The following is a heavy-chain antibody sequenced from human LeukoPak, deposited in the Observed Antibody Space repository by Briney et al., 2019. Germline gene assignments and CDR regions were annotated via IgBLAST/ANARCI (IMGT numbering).Heavy chain of an antibody. D-gene: IGHD5-12*01. J-gene: IGHJ3*02. V-gene: IGHV3-48*03. CDR2: ISSSGSTI. CDR3: AREWKWLRIDAFDI. Sequence: GGSLRLSCAASGFTFSSYEMHWVRQAPGKGLEWVSYISSSGSTIYYADSVKGRFTISRDNAKNSLYLQMNSLRAEDTAVYYCAREWKWLRIDAFDIWGQGTMVTVSS. CDR1: GFTFSSYE.